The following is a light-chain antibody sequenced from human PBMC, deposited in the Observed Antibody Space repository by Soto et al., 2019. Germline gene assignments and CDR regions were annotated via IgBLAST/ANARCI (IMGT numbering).Light chain of an antibody. CDR3: ASWDDSLKADV. Sequence: QSVLTQPPSASATPGQRVTISCSGSSSNIGSNSVNWYQQVPGTAPRLLIYSNNQRPSGVPDRLSGSKSGTSASLAIGGLQSEDEADYYCASWDDSLKADVFGGGTKLTVL. J-gene: IGLJ2*01. CDR2: SNN. CDR1: SSNIGSNS. V-gene: IGLV1-44*01.